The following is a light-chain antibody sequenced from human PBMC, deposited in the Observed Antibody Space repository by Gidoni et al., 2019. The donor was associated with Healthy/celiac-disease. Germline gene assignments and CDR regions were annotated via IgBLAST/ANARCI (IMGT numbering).Light chain of an antibody. J-gene: IGKJ2*01. CDR1: QSVSSSY. V-gene: IGKV3-20*01. CDR2: GAS. Sequence: EIALTQSPGSLSFSPGETATLPCRASQSVSSSYLAWYQQKPGQAPRLLIYGASSRATGIPDRFSGSGSGTDFTLTISRLEPEDFAVYYCQQYGSSPPYTFGQGTKLEIK. CDR3: QQYGSSPPYT.